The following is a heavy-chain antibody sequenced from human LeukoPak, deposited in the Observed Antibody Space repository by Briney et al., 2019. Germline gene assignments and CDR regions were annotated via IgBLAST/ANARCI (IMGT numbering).Heavy chain of an antibody. J-gene: IGHJ6*03. CDR1: GFTFSSYS. Sequence: PGGSLRLSCAASGFTFSSYSMNWVRQAPGKGLEWVSSISSSSSYIYYADSVKGRFTISRDNAKNSLYLQMNSLRAEDTAVYYCAREAYDFWSGYNDYYYYYMDVWGKGTTVTVSS. D-gene: IGHD3-3*01. CDR3: AREAYDFWSGYNDYYYYYMDV. V-gene: IGHV3-21*01. CDR2: ISSSSSYI.